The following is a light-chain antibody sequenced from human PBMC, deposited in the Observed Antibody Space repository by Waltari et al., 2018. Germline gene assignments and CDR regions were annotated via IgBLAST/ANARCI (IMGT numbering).Light chain of an antibody. CDR1: SSNVGGYNY. CDR2: NVN. J-gene: IGLJ1*01. CDR3: CSYAGGNTYV. V-gene: IGLV2-11*01. Sequence: QSALTQPRSVSGSPGPSVPISCTGTSSNVGGYNYVFWYQHRPGKAPKLMIYNVNNRPSGVPDRFSGSKSANTASLTISGLQAEDEADYYCCSYAGGNTYVFGTGTKVTVL.